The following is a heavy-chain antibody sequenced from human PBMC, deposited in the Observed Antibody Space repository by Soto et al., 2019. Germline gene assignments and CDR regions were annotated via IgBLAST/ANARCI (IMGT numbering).Heavy chain of an antibody. D-gene: IGHD6-13*01. CDR1: GGSFSGYY. J-gene: IGHJ6*02. Sequence: SETLSLTCAVYGGSFSGYYWSWIRQPPGKGLEWIGEINHSGSTNYNPSLKSRVTISVDTSKNQFSLKLSSVTAADTAVYYCARAGIAAWAYYYYGMDVWGRGTTVTVS. CDR2: INHSGST. CDR3: ARAGIAAWAYYYYGMDV. V-gene: IGHV4-34*01.